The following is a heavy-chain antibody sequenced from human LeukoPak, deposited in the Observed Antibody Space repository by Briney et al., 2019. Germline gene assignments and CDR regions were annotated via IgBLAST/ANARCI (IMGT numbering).Heavy chain of an antibody. J-gene: IGHJ5*02. D-gene: IGHD3-16*02. CDR2: IYTSGST. CDR3: ARDSDSRSIIVYNWFDP. CDR1: GGSISSGSYY. V-gene: IGHV4-61*02. Sequence: SETLSLTCTVSGGSISSGSYYWSWIRQPAGKGLEWIGRIYTSGSTNYNPSLKSRVTISVDTSKNQFSLKLSSVTAADTAVYYCARDSDSRSIIVYNWFDPWGQGTLVTVSS.